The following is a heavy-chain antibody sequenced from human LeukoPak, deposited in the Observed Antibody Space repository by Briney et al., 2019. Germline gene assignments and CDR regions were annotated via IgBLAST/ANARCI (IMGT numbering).Heavy chain of an antibody. CDR3: ATTIYYGSGSYPP. CDR1: GFTFSSYS. Sequence: PGGSLRLSCAASGFTFSSYSMTWVRQAPGKGLEWVSSISSSSSYIYYADSVKGRFTISRDNAKNSLYLQMNSLRAEDTAVYYCATTIYYGSGSYPPWGQGTLVTVSS. D-gene: IGHD3-10*01. J-gene: IGHJ5*02. CDR2: ISSSSSYI. V-gene: IGHV3-21*01.